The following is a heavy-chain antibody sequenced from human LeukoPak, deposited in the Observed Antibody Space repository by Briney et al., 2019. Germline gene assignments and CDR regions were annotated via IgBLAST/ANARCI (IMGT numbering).Heavy chain of an antibody. J-gene: IGHJ6*02. Sequence: GESLKISCKGSGYSFSDYWIGWVRQMPGKGLEWKRIIYPGDSDTRYRPSLQGQVTISADKSISTAYLQWSSLKASDTAMYYCARHNGKARYTSSWYENGMDVWGQGTTITVS. CDR2: IYPGDSDT. D-gene: IGHD6-13*01. CDR3: ARHNGKARYTSSWYENGMDV. CDR1: GYSFSDYW. V-gene: IGHV5-51*01.